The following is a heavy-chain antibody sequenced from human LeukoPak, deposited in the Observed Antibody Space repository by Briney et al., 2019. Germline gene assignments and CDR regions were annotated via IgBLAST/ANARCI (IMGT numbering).Heavy chain of an antibody. CDR2: INAGNGNT. CDR3: ARGCCSRTSSHFDL. CDR1: EYTFTSYA. D-gene: IGHD2-2*01. Sequence: ASVKVSCKASEYTFTSYAMHWVRQAPGQRLEWMGWINAGNGNTKYSQEFQGRVTITRDTSANTAYMELSSLRSEDMAVYYCARGCCSRTSSHFDLGGGGTLVTVSS. V-gene: IGHV1-3*03. J-gene: IGHJ2*01.